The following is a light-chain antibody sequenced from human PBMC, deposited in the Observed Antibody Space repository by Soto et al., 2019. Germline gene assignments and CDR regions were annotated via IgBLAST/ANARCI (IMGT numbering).Light chain of an antibody. Sequence: QSVLTQPPSASGTPGQRVTISCSGSSSNIGSNYVYWYQQLPGTAPKLLIHRNNQRPSGVPDRFSGSKSGTSASLAISGLRSEDEVDYYCAAWDDSLSGLYVFGTGTKVTVL. CDR2: RNN. CDR3: AAWDDSLSGLYV. J-gene: IGLJ1*01. CDR1: SSNIGSNY. V-gene: IGLV1-47*01.